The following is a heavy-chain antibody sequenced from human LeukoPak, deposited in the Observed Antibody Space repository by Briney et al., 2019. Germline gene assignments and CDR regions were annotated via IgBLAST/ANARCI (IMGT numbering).Heavy chain of an antibody. CDR1: GGSFSGYY. CDR2: INQSGST. J-gene: IGHJ5*02. Sequence: PSETLSLTCAVYGGSFSGYYWSWIRQPPGKGLEWIGEINQSGSTNYNPSLKSRVTISVDTSKNQFSLKLRSVTAADTAVYYCARMWFDPWGQGTLVTVSS. CDR3: ARMWFDP. V-gene: IGHV4-34*01.